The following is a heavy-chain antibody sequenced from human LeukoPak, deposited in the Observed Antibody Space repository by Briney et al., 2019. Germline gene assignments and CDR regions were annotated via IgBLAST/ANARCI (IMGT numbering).Heavy chain of an antibody. CDR1: GGSISSSSYY. CDR2: IYYSGST. CDR3: ATSRGYSYGWFDY. V-gene: IGHV4-39*01. Sequence: KPSETLSLTCTVPGGSISSSSYYWGWIRQPPEKGLEWIGSIYYSGSTYYNPSLKSRVTISVDTSKNQFSLKLSSVTAADTAVYYCATSRGYSYGWFDYWGQGTLVTVSS. D-gene: IGHD5-18*01. J-gene: IGHJ4*02.